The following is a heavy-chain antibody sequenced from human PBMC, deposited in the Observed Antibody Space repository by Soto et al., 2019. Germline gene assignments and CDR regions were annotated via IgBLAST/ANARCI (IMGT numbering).Heavy chain of an antibody. V-gene: IGHV6-1*01. J-gene: IGHJ6*02. CDR3: ARGDQVFRQWLAPYYYYGMDV. Sequence: PSQTLSLTCAISGDSVSSNSAAWNWIRQSPSRGLEWLGRTYYRSKWYNDYAVSVKSRITINPDTSKNQFSLQLNSVTPEDTAVYYCARGDQVFRQWLAPYYYYGMDVWGQGTTVTVSS. CDR2: TYYRSKWYN. CDR1: GDSVSSNSAA. D-gene: IGHD6-19*01.